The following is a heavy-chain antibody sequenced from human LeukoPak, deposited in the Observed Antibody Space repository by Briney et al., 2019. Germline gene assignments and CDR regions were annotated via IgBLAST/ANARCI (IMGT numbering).Heavy chain of an antibody. CDR1: GYTLTELS. V-gene: IGHV1-24*01. J-gene: IGHJ3*02. D-gene: IGHD6-19*01. CDR2: FDPEDGET. CDR3: ATPDRVAVAGTSAFDI. Sequence: GASVKVSCKVSGYTLTELSMHWVRQAPGKGLEWMGGFDPEDGETIYAQKFQGRVTMTGDTSTDTAYMELSSLRSEDTAVYYCATPDRVAVAGTSAFDIWGQGTMVTVSS.